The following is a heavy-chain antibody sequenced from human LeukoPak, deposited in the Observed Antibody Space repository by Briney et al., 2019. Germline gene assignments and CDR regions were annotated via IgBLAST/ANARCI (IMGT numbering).Heavy chain of an antibody. CDR2: INPNSGGT. CDR1: GYTFTGHY. D-gene: IGHD3-10*01. CDR3: ARNPRSGSYFYYYYMDV. Sequence: ASVKVSCKASGYTFTGHYIHWVRQAPGQGLEWMGWINPNSGGTNYAQKFQGRVTMTRDTSISTAYMELSRLRSDDTAVYYRARNPRSGSYFYYYYMDVWGKGTTVTVSS. J-gene: IGHJ6*03. V-gene: IGHV1-2*02.